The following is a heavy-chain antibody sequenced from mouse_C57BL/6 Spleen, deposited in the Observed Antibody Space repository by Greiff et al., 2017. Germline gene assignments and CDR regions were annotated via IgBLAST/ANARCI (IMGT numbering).Heavy chain of an antibody. V-gene: IGHV1-74*01. Sequence: VQLQQPGAELVKPGASVTVSCKASGFTFTSYWMHWVQQRPGQGLAWIGRIRPSDSDTNYNQEFKGKVTLTVDKSSSTAYMQLSSLTSEDSAVDYCAPYFWYFDVWGTGTTVTVSS. CDR1: GFTFTSYW. CDR3: APYFWYFDV. J-gene: IGHJ1*03. CDR2: IRPSDSDT.